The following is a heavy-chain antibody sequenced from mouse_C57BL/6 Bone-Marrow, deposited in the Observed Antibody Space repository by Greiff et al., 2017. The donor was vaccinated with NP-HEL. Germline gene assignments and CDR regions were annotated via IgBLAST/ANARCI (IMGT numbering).Heavy chain of an antibody. V-gene: IGHV1-76*01. CDR1: GYTFTDYY. CDR2: IYPGSGNT. CDR3: ARGEGSSLYYFDY. Sequence: QVQLQQSGAELVRPGASVKLSCKASGYTFTDYYINWVKQRPGQGLEWIARIYPGSGNTYYNEKFKGKATLTAEKSSSTAYMQLSSLTSEDSAVYFCARGEGSSLYYFDYWGQGTTLTVSS. J-gene: IGHJ2*01. D-gene: IGHD1-1*01.